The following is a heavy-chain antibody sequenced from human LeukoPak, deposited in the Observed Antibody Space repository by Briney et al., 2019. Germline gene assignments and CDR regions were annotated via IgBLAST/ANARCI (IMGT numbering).Heavy chain of an antibody. CDR2: IYYSGST. CDR1: GGSISSYY. CDR3: ARGIAGDSSGYYPPDY. Sequence: SETLSLTCTVSGGSISSYYWSWIRQPPGKGLEWIGYIYYSGSTNYNPSLKSRVTISVDTSKNQFSLKLSSVTAADTAVYYCARGIAGDSSGYYPPDYWGQGTLVTVSS. V-gene: IGHV4-59*12. J-gene: IGHJ4*02. D-gene: IGHD3-22*01.